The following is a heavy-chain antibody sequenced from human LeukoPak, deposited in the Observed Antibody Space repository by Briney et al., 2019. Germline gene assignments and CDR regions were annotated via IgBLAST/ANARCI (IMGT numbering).Heavy chain of an antibody. Sequence: GGSLRLSCAASGFTFSSYAMHWVRQAPGKGLEWVAVISHDGSNKYYADSVKGRFTISRDNSKNTLYLQMNSLRAEDTAVYYCASSMTHAFDIWGQGTMVTVSS. CDR1: GFTFSSYA. J-gene: IGHJ3*02. CDR3: ASSMTHAFDI. D-gene: IGHD2/OR15-2a*01. V-gene: IGHV3-30-3*01. CDR2: ISHDGSNK.